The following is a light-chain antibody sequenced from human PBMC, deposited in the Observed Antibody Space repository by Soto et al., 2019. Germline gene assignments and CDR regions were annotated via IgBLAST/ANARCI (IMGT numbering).Light chain of an antibody. Sequence: DIQMTQSPSTLSASVGDRVTITCRASQSISSWLAWYQQRPGKAPKLLIYKASSLESGVPSRFSGSGSGTEFTLTISRLQPDDSATYYCQQYDNGWTFGHGTKVDI. CDR1: QSISSW. J-gene: IGKJ1*01. V-gene: IGKV1-5*03. CDR3: QQYDNGWT. CDR2: KAS.